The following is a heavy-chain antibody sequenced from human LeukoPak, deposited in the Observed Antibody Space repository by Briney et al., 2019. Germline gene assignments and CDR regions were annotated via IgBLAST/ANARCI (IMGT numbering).Heavy chain of an antibody. CDR3: ARDLRDGYNFGQFDY. CDR2: IYYSGST. J-gene: IGHJ4*02. CDR1: SGSISSSSYY. Sequence: SETLSLTCTVSSGSISSSSYYWGWIRQPPGKGLEWIGSIYYSGSTYYNPSLKSRVTISVDTSKNQFSLKLSSVTAADTGVYYCARDLRDGYNFGQFDYWGQGTLVTVSS. D-gene: IGHD5-24*01. V-gene: IGHV4-39*07.